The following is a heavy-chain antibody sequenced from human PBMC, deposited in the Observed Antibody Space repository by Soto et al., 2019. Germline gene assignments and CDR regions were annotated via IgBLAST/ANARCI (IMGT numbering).Heavy chain of an antibody. Sequence: PGESLKISCKGSVYSVTSYWIGWVRQMPGKCLDWMGIIYPGDSDTXXSPSFQGXXTISAPKSISTXYLPWXTLKASDTPMYYCARPLSVFGVVPIWRQGTMVTDS. CDR1: VYSVTSYW. CDR2: IYPGDSDT. J-gene: IGHJ3*02. D-gene: IGHD3-3*01. V-gene: IGHV5-51*01. CDR3: ARPLSVFGVVPI.